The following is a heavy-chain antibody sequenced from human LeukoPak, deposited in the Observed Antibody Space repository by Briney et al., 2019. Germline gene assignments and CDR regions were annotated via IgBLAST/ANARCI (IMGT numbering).Heavy chain of an antibody. CDR2: IYPGDSDI. CDR1: GYSFTSYW. J-gene: IGHJ4*02. Sequence: GESLKISCKDSGYSFTSYWIAWVRQMPGKGLEWMGIIYPGDSDIRYSPSFQGQVTISADKSISTAYLQWSSLKASDTAMYYCARQYSSSDYDYWGQGTLVTVSS. CDR3: ARQYSSSDYDY. D-gene: IGHD6-6*01. V-gene: IGHV5-51*01.